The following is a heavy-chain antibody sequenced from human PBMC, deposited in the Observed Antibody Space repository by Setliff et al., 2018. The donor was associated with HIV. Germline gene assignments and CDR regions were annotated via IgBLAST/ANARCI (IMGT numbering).Heavy chain of an antibody. CDR3: ATRAYDSSGYLRSRVSGAALDI. J-gene: IGHJ3*02. CDR1: GGTFNSYT. D-gene: IGHD3-22*01. CDR2: MNPNSGVS. V-gene: IGHV1-8*02. Sequence: GASVKVSCKASGGTFNSYTINWVRQAPGQGLEWMGWMNPNSGVSGYGQKFQGRVTMTTDTSTDTAYMELSSLRSEDTAVYYCATRAYDSSGYLRSRVSGAALDIWGQGTMVTVSS.